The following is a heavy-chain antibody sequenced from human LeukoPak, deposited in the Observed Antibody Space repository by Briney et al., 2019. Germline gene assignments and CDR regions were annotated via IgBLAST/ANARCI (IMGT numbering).Heavy chain of an antibody. J-gene: IGHJ4*02. CDR1: GFTFSSYG. V-gene: IGHV3-30*02. CDR3: AKGLYYYDSSGYPH. D-gene: IGHD3-22*01. Sequence: GGSLRLSCAASGFTFSSYGMHWVRQAPSKGLEWVAFIPYDGSNKYYADSVKGRFTISRDNSKNTVYLQMNSLRAEDTAVYYCAKGLYYYDSSGYPHWGQGTQVTVSS. CDR2: IPYDGSNK.